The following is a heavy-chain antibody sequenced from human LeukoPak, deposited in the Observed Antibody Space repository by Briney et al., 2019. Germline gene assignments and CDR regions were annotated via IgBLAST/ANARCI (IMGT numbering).Heavy chain of an antibody. CDR1: GGSISSSSYY. CDR2: IYYSGST. V-gene: IGHV4-39*01. CDR3: ARTAVVTGGFDY. J-gene: IGHJ4*02. D-gene: IGHD4-23*01. Sequence: ASETLSLTCTDSGGSISSSSYYWGWIRQPPGKGLEWIGSIYYSGSTYYNPSLKSRVTISVDTSKNQFSLKLSSVTAADTAVYYCARTAVVTGGFDYWGQGTLVTVSS.